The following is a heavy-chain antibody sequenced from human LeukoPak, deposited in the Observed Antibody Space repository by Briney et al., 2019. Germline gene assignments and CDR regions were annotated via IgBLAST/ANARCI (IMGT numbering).Heavy chain of an antibody. J-gene: IGHJ6*02. CDR2: FDPEEGET. CDR1: GYTLTELS. Sequence: GASVKVSCKVSGYTLTELSMHWVRQVPGKGLEWMGGFDPEEGETIYAQKFQGRVIMTGDTSTDTAYMELSSLRSEDTAVYYCARAKRDFSGYYGMDVWGQGTTVTVSS. CDR3: ARAKRDFSGYYGMDV. V-gene: IGHV1-24*01. D-gene: IGHD1-26*01.